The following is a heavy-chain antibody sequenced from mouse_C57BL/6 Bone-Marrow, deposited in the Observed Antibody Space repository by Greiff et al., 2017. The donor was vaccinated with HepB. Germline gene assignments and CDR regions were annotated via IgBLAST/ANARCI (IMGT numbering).Heavy chain of an antibody. CDR2: ISSGSSTI. V-gene: IGHV5-17*01. CDR3: ASRRWLLRYAMDY. D-gene: IGHD2-3*01. Sequence: EVKLVESGGGLVKPGGSLKLSCAASGFTFSDYGMHWVRQAPEKGLEWVAYISSGSSTIYYADTVKGRFTISRDNAKNTLFLQMTSLRSEDTAMYYCASRRWLLRYAMDYWGQGTSVTVSS. J-gene: IGHJ4*01. CDR1: GFTFSDYG.